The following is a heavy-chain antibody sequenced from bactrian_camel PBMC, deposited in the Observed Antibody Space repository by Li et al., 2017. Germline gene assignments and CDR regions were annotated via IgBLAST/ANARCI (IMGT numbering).Heavy chain of an antibody. CDR2: IAADGTT. J-gene: IGHJ4*01. Sequence: VQLVESGGSSVQAGGSLRLSCAASGDPSKMWWMGWFRQAPGKEREGLAAIAADGTTAYAGGVRPRFTISKDNAKNTLFLQMTSLKPEDSAMYYCSADPLHMTNIHPASVIPLFDYRGQGTQVTVS. CDR3: SADPLHMTNIHPASVIPLFDY. CDR1: GDPSKMWW. D-gene: IGHD3*01. V-gene: IGHV3S53*01.